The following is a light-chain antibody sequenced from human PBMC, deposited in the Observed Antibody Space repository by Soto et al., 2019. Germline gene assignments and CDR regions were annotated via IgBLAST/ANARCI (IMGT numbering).Light chain of an antibody. CDR2: KTS. V-gene: IGKV1-5*03. CDR1: QGTGDW. CDR3: QQYSSYPLT. J-gene: IGKJ4*01. Sequence: DIQMSQSPSTLSASVGGRVTITCRASQGTGDWLAWYQQKPGKAPKLLIHKTSTLEGGVPSRFSGSGSETEFTLTISSLQPDDFATYYCQQYSSYPLTFGGGTKVDIK.